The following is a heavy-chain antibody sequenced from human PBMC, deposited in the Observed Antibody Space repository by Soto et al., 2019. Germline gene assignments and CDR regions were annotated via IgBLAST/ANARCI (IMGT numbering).Heavy chain of an antibody. D-gene: IGHD3-10*01. V-gene: IGHV3-48*01. CDR1: GFTFSSYS. CDR2: ISSSSSTI. CDR3: ARNLVREWFWELLRFDP. Sequence: EVQLVESGGGLVQPGGSLRLSCAASGFTFSSYSMNWVRQAPGKGLEWVSYISSSSSTIYYADSVKGRFTISRDNAKNSLYLQMNSLRAEDTAVYYCARNLVREWFWELLRFDPWGQGTLVTVSS. J-gene: IGHJ5*02.